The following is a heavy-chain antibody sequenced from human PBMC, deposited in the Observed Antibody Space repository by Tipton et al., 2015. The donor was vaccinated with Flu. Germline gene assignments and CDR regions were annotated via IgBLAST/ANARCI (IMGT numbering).Heavy chain of an antibody. CDR2: IYPGDSDT. D-gene: IGHD3-9*01. J-gene: IGHJ6*02. CDR3: VRQSDLLTHYSYGVDV. V-gene: IGHV5-51*01. CDR1: GYTFSNDW. Sequence: QLVQSGAEVKKAGESLKISCKGSGYTFSNDWIGWVRQRPGKGLEWMGIIYPGDSDTRYSPSFQGQVTISVDKSSSTAYLQWSSLRASDTAMYYCVRQSDLLTHYSYGVDVWGQGTTVTVSS.